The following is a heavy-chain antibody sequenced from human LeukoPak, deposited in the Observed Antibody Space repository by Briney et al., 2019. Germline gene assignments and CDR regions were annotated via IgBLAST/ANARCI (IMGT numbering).Heavy chain of an antibody. CDR1: GFTFSSYD. CDR3: ARISFGMVRGVTDYYFDY. D-gene: IGHD3-10*01. Sequence: GGSLRLSCAASGFTFSSYDMHWVRQVTGKGLEWVSSIGTTGDTHYAVSVKGRFTISRENAKNSLYLQMSSLSAGDTAVYYCARISFGMVRGVTDYYFDYWGQGTLVTVSS. J-gene: IGHJ4*02. CDR2: IGTTGDT. V-gene: IGHV3-13*01.